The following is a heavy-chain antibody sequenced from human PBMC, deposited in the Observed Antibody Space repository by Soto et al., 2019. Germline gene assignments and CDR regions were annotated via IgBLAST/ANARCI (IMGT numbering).Heavy chain of an antibody. CDR1: GYTFTSYH. J-gene: IGHJ4*02. V-gene: IGHV1-18*01. Sequence: QVQLVQSGAEVKKPGASVKFSCKTSGYTFTSYHISWVRQAPGQGLEWMGWISAYNTNTNYAQKFQGRVTMTSDTLTSTAYMELRSLRSDDTAVYYCARDTPPTDYWGQGTLVTVSS. CDR2: ISAYNTNT. CDR3: ARDTPPTDY.